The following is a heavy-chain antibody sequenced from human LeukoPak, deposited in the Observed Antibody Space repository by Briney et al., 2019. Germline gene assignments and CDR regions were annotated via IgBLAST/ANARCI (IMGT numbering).Heavy chain of an antibody. CDR1: GYTFTSYD. D-gene: IGHD3-22*01. J-gene: IGHJ3*02. CDR2: MNPNSGNT. Sequence: ASVKVSCKASGYTFTSYDINWVRQATGQGLEWMGWMNPNSGNTGYAQKFQGRVTMTRNTSISTAYMELSSLRSEDTAVYYCARDDRFYDGSGYYPRSDAFDIWGQGTMVTVSS. V-gene: IGHV1-8*01. CDR3: ARDDRFYDGSGYYPRSDAFDI.